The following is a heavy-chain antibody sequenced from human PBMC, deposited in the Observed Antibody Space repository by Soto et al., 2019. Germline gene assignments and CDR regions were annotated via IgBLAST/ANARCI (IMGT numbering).Heavy chain of an antibody. V-gene: IGHV1-3*01. CDR2: INAGNGNT. D-gene: IGHD3-22*01. CDR3: ARGVFYYYGSSGYSPDY. J-gene: IGHJ4*02. CDR1: GYTFTSYA. Sequence: ASVKVSCKASGYTFTSYAMHWVRQAPGQRLEWMGWINAGNGNTKYSQKFQGRVTITRETSASTAYMELSSLRPEDTAVYYCARGVFYYYGSSGYSPDYWGQGTLVTVSS.